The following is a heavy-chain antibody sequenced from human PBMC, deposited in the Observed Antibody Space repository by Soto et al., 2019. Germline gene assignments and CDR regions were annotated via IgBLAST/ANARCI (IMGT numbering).Heavy chain of an antibody. Sequence: PSETLSLTCTVSGGSIRSYYLSWIRQPPGKGLEWIGYFYYSGSTNYNPSLRSRVTISVDTSKNQFSLKLNSVTAADTAVYYCARHTYYDSTGYFGAWGQGTLVTVPQ. J-gene: IGHJ5*02. CDR1: GGSIRSYY. CDR3: ARHTYYDSTGYFGA. CDR2: FYYSGST. D-gene: IGHD3-22*01. V-gene: IGHV4-59*08.